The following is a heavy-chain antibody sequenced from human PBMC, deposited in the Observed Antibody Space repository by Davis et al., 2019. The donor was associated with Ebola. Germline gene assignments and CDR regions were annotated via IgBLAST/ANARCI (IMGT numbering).Heavy chain of an antibody. J-gene: IGHJ4*02. D-gene: IGHD4-17*01. CDR2: IRSKANSYAT. CDR1: GFTFSGSA. CDR3: TSAYGDYDY. V-gene: IGHV3-73*01. Sequence: GGSLRLSCAASGFTFSGSAMHWVRQASGKGLEWVGRIRSKANSYATAYAASVKGRSTISRDDSKNTAYLQMNSLKTEDTAVYYCTSAYGDYDYWGQGTLVTVSS.